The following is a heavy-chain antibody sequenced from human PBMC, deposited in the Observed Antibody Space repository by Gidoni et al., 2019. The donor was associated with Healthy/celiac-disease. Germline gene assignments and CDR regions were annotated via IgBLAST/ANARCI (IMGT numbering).Heavy chain of an antibody. Sequence: EVQLLESGGGLVQPGGSLRLSCAASGFTFGCYAMSWVRQAPGKGLEWVSAISGSGGSTYYADSVKGRFTISRDNSKNTLYLQMNSLRAEDTAVYYCAKSPWSAAAGIPLDYWGQGTLVTVSS. CDR3: AKSPWSAAAGIPLDY. CDR2: ISGSGGST. CDR1: GFTFGCYA. J-gene: IGHJ4*02. D-gene: IGHD6-13*01. V-gene: IGHV3-23*01.